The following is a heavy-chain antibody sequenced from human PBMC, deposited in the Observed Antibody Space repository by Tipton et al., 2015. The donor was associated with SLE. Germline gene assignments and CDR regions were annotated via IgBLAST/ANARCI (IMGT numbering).Heavy chain of an antibody. J-gene: IGHJ4*02. CDR2: IYYTGST. CDR3: ARALFGVVSPSDY. V-gene: IGHV4-59*01. Sequence: TLSLTCTVSGGSISSYYWSWIRQPPGKGLDWIGYIYYTGSTYYNPSLKSRVTISVDTSKNQFSLKLSSVTAADTAVYYCARALFGVVSPSDYWGQGTLVTVSS. CDR1: GGSISSYY. D-gene: IGHD3-3*01.